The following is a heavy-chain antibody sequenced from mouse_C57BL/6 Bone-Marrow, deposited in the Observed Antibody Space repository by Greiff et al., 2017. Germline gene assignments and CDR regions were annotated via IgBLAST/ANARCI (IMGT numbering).Heavy chain of an antibody. CDR2: ISYDGSN. CDR3: ARGPTTVVAPDY. CDR1: GYSITSGYY. Sequence: ESGPGLVKPSQSLSLTCSVTGYSITSGYYWNWIRQFPGNKLEWMGYISYDGSNNYNPSLKNRISITRDTSKNQFFLKLNSVTTEDTATYYCARGPTTVVAPDYWGQGTSVTVSS. J-gene: IGHJ4*01. V-gene: IGHV3-6*01. D-gene: IGHD1-1*01.